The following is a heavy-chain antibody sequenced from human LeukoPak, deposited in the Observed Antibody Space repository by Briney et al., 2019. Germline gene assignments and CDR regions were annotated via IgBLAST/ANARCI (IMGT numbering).Heavy chain of an antibody. V-gene: IGHV4-39*07. CDR2: IYYSGST. CDR3: ARGAGHLPRH. J-gene: IGHJ1*01. Sequence: PSETLSLTCTVSGGSISSSSYYWGWIRQPPGKGLEWIGSIYYSGSTYYNPSLKSRVTISVDTSKNQFSLKLSSVTAADTAVYYCARGAGHLPRHWGQGTLVTVSS. CDR1: GGSISSSSYY. D-gene: IGHD3-3*02.